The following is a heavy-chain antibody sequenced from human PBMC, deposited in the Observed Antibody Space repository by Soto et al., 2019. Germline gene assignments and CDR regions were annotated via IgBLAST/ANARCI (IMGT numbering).Heavy chain of an antibody. D-gene: IGHD1-7*01. Sequence: GASVKVSCKASGYTFTSYDINWVRQATGQGLEWMGWMNPNSGNTGYAQKFQGRVTISRDSTKQTLYLQMNSLRPDDTAMYYCARDGVSSTEYTWNYGTYFDYWGQGALVTVSS. V-gene: IGHV1-8*01. J-gene: IGHJ4*02. CDR2: MNPNSGNT. CDR3: ARDGVSSTEYTWNYGTYFDY. CDR1: GYTFTSYD.